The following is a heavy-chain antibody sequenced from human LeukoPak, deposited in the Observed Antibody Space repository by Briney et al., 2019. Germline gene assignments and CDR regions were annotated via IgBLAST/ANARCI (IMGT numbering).Heavy chain of an antibody. CDR2: INQDGSKK. Sequence: GGSLRLSCTTSGFTFTDYWMTWVRQAPGKGLEWVANINQDGSKKFYVDSVKGRFTISRDNAKNSLYLQMNSLRAEDTAVYYCARGPYYDILTGYYPGPGFCVYWGQGTLVTVSS. D-gene: IGHD3-9*01. CDR3: ARGPYYDILTGYYPGPGFCVY. V-gene: IGHV3-7*03. CDR1: GFTFTDYW. J-gene: IGHJ4*02.